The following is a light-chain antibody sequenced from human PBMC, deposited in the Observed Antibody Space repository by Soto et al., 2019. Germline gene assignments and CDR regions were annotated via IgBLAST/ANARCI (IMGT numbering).Light chain of an antibody. CDR2: LGS. J-gene: IGKJ2*01. CDR3: MQALQTPYT. V-gene: IGKV2-28*01. CDR1: QRLLHSNGNTF. Sequence: EIVMTQSPPSLTVTPGEPASISCRSSQRLLHSNGNTFLDWYLQKPGQTPQLLIYLGSNRASGGPDRVSGSEAGTDFTLKISRVEAEDVGVYYCMQALQTPYTFGQGTKVEIK.